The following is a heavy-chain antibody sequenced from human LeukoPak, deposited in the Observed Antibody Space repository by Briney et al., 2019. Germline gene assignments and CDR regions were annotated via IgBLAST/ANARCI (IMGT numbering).Heavy chain of an antibody. CDR2: IYSGGRT. CDR3: ARSNSFDI. V-gene: IGHV3-66*01. J-gene: IGHJ3*02. CDR1: GFTVSSNY. Sequence: PGGSLRLSCAASGFTVSSNYMSCVRQAPGKGLEGGSVIYSGGRTYYEDYVKGRFTISRDNSKNSLYLQMNSLRAEDTAVYYCARSNSFDIWGQGTMVTVSS.